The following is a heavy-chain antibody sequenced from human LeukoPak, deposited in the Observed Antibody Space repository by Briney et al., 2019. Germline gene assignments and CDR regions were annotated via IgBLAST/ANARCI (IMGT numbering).Heavy chain of an antibody. V-gene: IGHV1-46*01. J-gene: IGHJ4*02. D-gene: IGHD4-17*01. CDR1: GYTFTSNY. CDR3: ARGGYGDYQNGFDY. CDR2: IYPRDGST. Sequence: ASVKVSCKASGYTFTSNYIHWVRQAPGQGLEWMGMIYPRDGSTSYAQKFQGRVTMTRNTSISTAYMELSSLRSEDTAVYYCARGGYGDYQNGFDYWGQGTPVTVSS.